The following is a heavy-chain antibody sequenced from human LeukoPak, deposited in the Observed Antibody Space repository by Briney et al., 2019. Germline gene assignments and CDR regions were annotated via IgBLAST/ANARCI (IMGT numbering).Heavy chain of an antibody. CDR1: GFTFSSYA. J-gene: IGHJ4*02. D-gene: IGHD5-18*01. CDR2: ISGSGGST. CDR3: AKDRTDTAMVIDPSFDY. Sequence: PGGSLRLSRAASGFTFSSYAMSWVRQAPGKGLEWVSAISGSGGSTYYADSVKGRFTISRDNSKNTLYLQMNSLRAEDTAVYYCAKDRTDTAMVIDPSFDYWGQGTLVTVSS. V-gene: IGHV3-23*01.